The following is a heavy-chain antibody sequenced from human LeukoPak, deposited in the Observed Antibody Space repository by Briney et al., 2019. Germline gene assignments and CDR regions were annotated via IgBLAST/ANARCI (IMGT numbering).Heavy chain of an antibody. J-gene: IGHJ4*02. CDR3: AREVITGTTHIDY. D-gene: IGHD1-7*01. CDR2: INAGNGNT. Sequence: ASVKVSCKASGYTFTSYAMLWVRQAPGQRLEWMGWINAGNGNTKYSQKFQGRVTITRDTSASTAYMELSSLRSEDTAVYYCAREVITGTTHIDYWGQGTLVTVSS. V-gene: IGHV1-3*01. CDR1: GYTFTSYA.